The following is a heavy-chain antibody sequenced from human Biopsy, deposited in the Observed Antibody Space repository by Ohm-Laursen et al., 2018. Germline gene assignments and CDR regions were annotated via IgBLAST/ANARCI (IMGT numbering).Heavy chain of an antibody. CDR3: ASGDIGGIGLDV. D-gene: IGHD3-10*01. CDR1: GDTFTTSA. V-gene: IGHV1-69*04. CDR2: IIPILGTV. Sequence: SVKVSCKSPGDTFTTSAISWVRQVPGQGLDWMGRIIPILGTVDYGQNFQGRVTIRADTSTTFLELTSLRYDDTAVYYCASGDIGGIGLDVWGLGTTVTVSS. J-gene: IGHJ6*02.